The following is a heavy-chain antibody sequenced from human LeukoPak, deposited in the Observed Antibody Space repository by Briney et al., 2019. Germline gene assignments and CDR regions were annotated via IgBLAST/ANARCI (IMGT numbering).Heavy chain of an antibody. CDR1: GYTFTSYG. CDR2: ISAYNGNT. D-gene: IGHD6-19*01. CDR3: ASTVAGTDPDAFDI. J-gene: IGHJ3*02. Sequence: VASVKVSCKASGYTFTSYGISWVRQAPGQGLEWMGWISAYNGNTNYAQKLQGRVTMTTDTSTSTAYMELRSLRSDDTAVYYCASTVAGTDPDAFDIWGQGTMVTVSS. V-gene: IGHV1-18*01.